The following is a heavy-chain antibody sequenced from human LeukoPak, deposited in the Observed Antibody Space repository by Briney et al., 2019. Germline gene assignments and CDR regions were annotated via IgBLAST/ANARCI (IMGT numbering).Heavy chain of an antibody. J-gene: IGHJ4*02. V-gene: IGHV1-3*01. CDR3: ARYETRGYSSDYFDY. D-gene: IGHD5-18*01. Sequence: GGSLRLSCAASGYTFTSYAMHWVRQAPGQRLEWMGWINAGNGNTKYSQKFQGRVTITRDTSASTAYMELSSLRSEDTAVYYCARYETRGYSSDYFDYWGQGTLVTVSS. CDR2: INAGNGNT. CDR1: GYTFTSYA.